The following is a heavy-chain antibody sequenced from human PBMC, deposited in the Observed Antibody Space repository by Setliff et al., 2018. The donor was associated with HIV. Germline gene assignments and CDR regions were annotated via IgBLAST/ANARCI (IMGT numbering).Heavy chain of an antibody. V-gene: IGHV4-4*07. CDR1: GGFVSSYY. J-gene: IGHJ4*02. CDR2: IYTSGST. D-gene: IGHD6-13*01. CDR3: ARGAIAAAGDFDY. Sequence: SETLSLTCTVSGGFVSSYYWNWIRQPAGKGLEWIGRIYTSGSTNYNPSLKSRVTMSVDTSKNQFSLRLSSVTAADTAVYYCARGAIAAAGDFDYWGQGTLVTVSS.